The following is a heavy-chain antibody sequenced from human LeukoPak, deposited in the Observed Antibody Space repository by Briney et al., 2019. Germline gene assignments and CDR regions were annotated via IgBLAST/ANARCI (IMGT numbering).Heavy chain of an antibody. CDR2: INPSGGNT. V-gene: IGHV1-46*01. CDR3: AREPSGGSSSRGFDP. CDR1: GYTFTSYY. J-gene: IGHJ5*02. D-gene: IGHD2-15*01. Sequence: ASVKVSCKASGYTFTSYYMHWVRQAPGQGLEWMGIINPSGGNTNYAQKLQGRVTMTTDTSTSTAHMELRSLRSDDTAVYYCAREPSGGSSSRGFDPWGQGTLVTVSS.